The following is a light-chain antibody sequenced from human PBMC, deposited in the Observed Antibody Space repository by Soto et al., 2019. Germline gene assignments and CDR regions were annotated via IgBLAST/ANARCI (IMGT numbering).Light chain of an antibody. CDR3: RHYGTSAL. J-gene: IGKJ3*01. Sequence: EIVLTQSPGTLSLSPGERATLSCRASQSVSSSYLAWYQQKPGQAPRLLIYDASRATGIPDRFSASGSGTDFTLTSTRLEPDDFAVYYCRHYGTSALFGPGTKVDI. V-gene: IGKV3-20*01. CDR1: QSVSSSY. CDR2: DAS.